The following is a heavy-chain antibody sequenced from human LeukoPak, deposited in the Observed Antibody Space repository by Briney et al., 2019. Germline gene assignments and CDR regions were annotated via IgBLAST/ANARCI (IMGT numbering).Heavy chain of an antibody. Sequence: GGSLRLSCATSGFTFSIYGMSWVRQAPGKGLEWVSAISDSGGNTYYADSVKGRFTISRDNSKNTLYLQMNSLRAEDTAVYSCARERITMIVGDAFDIWGQGTMVTVSS. V-gene: IGHV3-23*01. CDR1: GFTFSIYG. J-gene: IGHJ3*02. D-gene: IGHD3-22*01. CDR2: ISDSGGNT. CDR3: ARERITMIVGDAFDI.